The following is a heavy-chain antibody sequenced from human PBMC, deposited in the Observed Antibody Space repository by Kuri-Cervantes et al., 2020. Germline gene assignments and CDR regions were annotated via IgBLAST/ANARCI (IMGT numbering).Heavy chain of an antibody. CDR1: GFTFSDYS. V-gene: IGHV3-48*01. CDR2: ISGGSSSI. D-gene: IGHD3-10*01. CDR3: ARDRGGVGYYFDY. J-gene: IGHJ4*02. Sequence: GGSLRLCCAASGFTFSDYSMNWVRQAPGKGLEWLSYISGGSSSIYYADSVKGRFTISRDTAKSSLFLQMNSLRVEDTALYYCARDRGGVGYYFDYWGRGTLVTVSS.